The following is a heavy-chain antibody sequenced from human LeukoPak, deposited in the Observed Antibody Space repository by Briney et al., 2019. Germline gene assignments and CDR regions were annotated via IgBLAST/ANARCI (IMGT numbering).Heavy chain of an antibody. CDR3: ASSRGWFAFDI. J-gene: IGHJ3*02. V-gene: IGHV3-7*01. CDR2: IKEDGSTK. D-gene: IGHD2-15*01. CDR1: GFNFNNYW. Sequence: GGSLRLSCAASGFNFNNYWMIWVRQALGRGREWVANIKEDGSTKYFVDSVRGRFTFSRDNVQNSLYLQMSSLRVEDTAVYYCASSRGWFAFDIWGRGTTVTVAS.